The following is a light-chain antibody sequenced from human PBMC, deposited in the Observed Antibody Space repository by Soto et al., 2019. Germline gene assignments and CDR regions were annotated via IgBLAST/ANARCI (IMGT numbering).Light chain of an antibody. V-gene: IGKV3-20*01. J-gene: IGKJ1*01. CDR1: QSVTNSY. Sequence: EIVLTQSPDTLSLSPGEGATLSCRASQSVTNSYLAWYQQKPGQAPRLLIYGASSRATGIPDRFSGSGSETDFTRTISRLEPEDFAVYYCQQYGSSPPWTFGQGTRWIS. CDR3: QQYGSSPPWT. CDR2: GAS.